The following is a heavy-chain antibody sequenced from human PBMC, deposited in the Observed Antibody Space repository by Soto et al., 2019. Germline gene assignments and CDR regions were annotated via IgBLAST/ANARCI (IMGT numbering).Heavy chain of an antibody. J-gene: IGHJ4*02. CDR1: GFTFNNYA. CDR3: ANLRALLERPPRFDY. Sequence: GGSLRLSCAASGFTFNNYAMAWVRQAPGKGLEWVSTIHATDGSTWSAAPVKGRFTISRDNSKNTLYLQMNRLSAADTGVYYCANLRALLERPPRFDYWGQGTLVTVSS. D-gene: IGHD1-1*01. V-gene: IGHV3-23*01. CDR2: IHATDGST.